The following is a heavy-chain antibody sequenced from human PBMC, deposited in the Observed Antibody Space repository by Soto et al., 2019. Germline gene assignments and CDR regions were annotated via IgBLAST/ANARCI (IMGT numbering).Heavy chain of an antibody. Sequence: QLQLQESGPGLVKPSETPSLTCTVSGGSISSSSYYWGWIRQPPGKGLEWIGSIYYSGSTYYNPSLKSRVTISVDPSKNQFSLKLSSVTAADTAVYYCARHTPAISISDHWGQGTLVTVSS. J-gene: IGHJ4*02. CDR3: ARHTPAISISDH. V-gene: IGHV4-39*01. CDR2: IYYSGST. D-gene: IGHD2-15*01. CDR1: GGSISSSSYY.